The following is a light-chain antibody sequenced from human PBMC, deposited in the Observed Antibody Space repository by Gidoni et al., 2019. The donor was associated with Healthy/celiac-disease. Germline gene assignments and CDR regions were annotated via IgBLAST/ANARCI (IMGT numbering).Light chain of an antibody. V-gene: IGKV1-5*03. CDR1: QSISSW. CDR2: KAS. Sequence: DIQMTQSPSTLSASVGDRVTITCRASQSISSWLAWYQQKPGKAPKILIYKASSLESGVPSRFSGSGSGTEFTLTSSSLQPDEFATYYCQQYNSYSWTFGQGTKVEIK. CDR3: QQYNSYSWT. J-gene: IGKJ1*01.